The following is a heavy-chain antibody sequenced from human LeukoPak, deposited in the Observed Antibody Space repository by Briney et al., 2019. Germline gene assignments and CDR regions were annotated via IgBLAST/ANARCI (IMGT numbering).Heavy chain of an antibody. V-gene: IGHV4-39*01. Sequence: WVRQIPGKGLEWVGSIYYSGNTYYNASLKSQVSISIDTSKNQFSLRLTSVTAADTAVYYCARQTGSGLFILPGGQGTLVTVSS. J-gene: IGHJ4*02. CDR2: IYYSGNT. CDR3: ARQTGSGLFILP. D-gene: IGHD3/OR15-3a*01.